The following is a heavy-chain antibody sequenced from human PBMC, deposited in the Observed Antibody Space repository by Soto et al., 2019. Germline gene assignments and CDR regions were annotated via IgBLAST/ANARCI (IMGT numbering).Heavy chain of an antibody. J-gene: IGHJ4*02. Sequence: SETLSLTCTVSGGSISSSSYYWGWIRQPPGKGLEWIGSIYYSGSTYYNPSLKSRVTISVDTSKNQFSLKLSSVTAADTAVYYCARLHRGRGEGPNILDYWGQGTLVTVSS. V-gene: IGHV4-39*01. CDR2: IYYSGST. CDR1: GGSISSSSYY. D-gene: IGHD3-9*01. CDR3: ARLHRGRGEGPNILDY.